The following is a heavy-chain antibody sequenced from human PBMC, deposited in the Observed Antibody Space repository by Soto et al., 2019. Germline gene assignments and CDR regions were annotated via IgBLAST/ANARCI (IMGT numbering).Heavy chain of an antibody. Sequence: PSQTLSLTCAISGDSVSSNSAAWNWVRQSPSRGLEWLGRTYYRSKWYNDYAVSVKSRITVNPDTSKNQFSLQLNSVTPEDTAVYYCTGERIAAAGTGTHAFDIWGQGTMVTVSS. CDR3: TGERIAAAGTGTHAFDI. CDR1: GDSVSSNSAA. D-gene: IGHD6-13*01. CDR2: TYYRSKWYN. J-gene: IGHJ3*02. V-gene: IGHV6-1*01.